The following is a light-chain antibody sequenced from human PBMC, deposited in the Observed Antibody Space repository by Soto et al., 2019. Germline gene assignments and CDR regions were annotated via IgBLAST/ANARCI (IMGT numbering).Light chain of an antibody. Sequence: VMTQSPATLSVSPGERATLSCRASLSISNNLAWYQQKPGQAPMLLIYSASTRATAIPARFSGSASGTEFTHTIDSLQSEDFAVYYCQQYNEWPLTFGGGTKVETK. CDR1: LSISNN. CDR2: SAS. V-gene: IGKV3-15*01. J-gene: IGKJ4*01. CDR3: QQYNEWPLT.